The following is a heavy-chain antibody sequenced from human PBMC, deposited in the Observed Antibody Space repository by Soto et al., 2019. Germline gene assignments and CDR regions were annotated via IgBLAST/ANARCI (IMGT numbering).Heavy chain of an antibody. V-gene: IGHV4-31*03. CDR1: GGSISSGGYY. CDR3: ARHELVGGGSGSYYFDY. D-gene: IGHD3-10*01. Sequence: QVQLQESGPGLVKPSQTQSLTCTVSGGSISSGGYYWSWIRQHPGKGLEWIGYIYYSGSTYYNPSLKSRVTISVDTSKNQFSLKLSSVTAADTAVYYCARHELVGGGSGSYYFDYWGQGTLVTVSS. CDR2: IYYSGST. J-gene: IGHJ4*02.